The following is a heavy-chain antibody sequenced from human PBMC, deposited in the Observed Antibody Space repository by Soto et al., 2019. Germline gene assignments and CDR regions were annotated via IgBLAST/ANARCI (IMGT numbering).Heavy chain of an antibody. CDR1: GGSFSCYY. Sequence: SETLSRTWAVYGGSFSCYYWSWIRQPPGKGLEWIGEINHSGSTNYNPSLKSRVTISVDTSKNQFSLKLSSVTAADTAVYYCARGRIVSGWSLNGMDVWGQGTTVTVSS. V-gene: IGHV4-34*01. CDR3: ARGRIVSGWSLNGMDV. CDR2: INHSGST. D-gene: IGHD6-19*01. J-gene: IGHJ6*02.